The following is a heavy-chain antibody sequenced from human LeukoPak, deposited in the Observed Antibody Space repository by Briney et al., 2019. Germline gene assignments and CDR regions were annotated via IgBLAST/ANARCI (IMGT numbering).Heavy chain of an antibody. V-gene: IGHV3-7*01. CDR2: IKQDGSEK. D-gene: IGHD6-13*01. Sequence: GGSLRLSCAASGFTFSSYWMSWVRQAPGKGLEWVANIKQDGSEKYYVDSVKGRFTISRDNAKNSLYLQMNSLRAEDTAVYYCARDAGIAAAGIHWFDPWGQGTLSPSPQ. CDR3: ARDAGIAAAGIHWFDP. J-gene: IGHJ5*02. CDR1: GFTFSSYW.